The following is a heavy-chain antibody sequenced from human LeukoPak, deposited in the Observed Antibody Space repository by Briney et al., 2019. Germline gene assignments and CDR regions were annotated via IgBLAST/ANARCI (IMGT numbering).Heavy chain of an antibody. CDR1: GYTFTGYY. CDR2: INPNSGGT. J-gene: IGHJ4*02. Sequence: ASVKVSCKASGYTFTGYYMHWVRQAPGQGLEWMGWINPNSGGTNYAQKFQGRVTMTRDTYISTAYMELSRLRSDATAVYYCRVVPAAAFDYWGQGTLGTVSS. D-gene: IGHD2-2*01. V-gene: IGHV1-2*02. CDR3: RVVPAAAFDY.